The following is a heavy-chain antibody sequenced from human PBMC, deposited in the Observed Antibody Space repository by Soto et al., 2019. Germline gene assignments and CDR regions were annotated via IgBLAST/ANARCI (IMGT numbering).Heavy chain of an antibody. D-gene: IGHD1-1*01. CDR1: GFNVGAFA. CDR3: ARYIRGPTVYYFDF. Sequence: SGGSLRLSCAASGFNVGAFAVNWVRQAPGKGLEWVSIVSYNGGDTYYADSVKGRFTISRDNSKDTVDLQMNGLRAEDTAVYYCARYIRGPTVYYFDFWGPGVLVTVSS. V-gene: IGHV3-23*01. J-gene: IGHJ4*02. CDR2: VSYNGGDT.